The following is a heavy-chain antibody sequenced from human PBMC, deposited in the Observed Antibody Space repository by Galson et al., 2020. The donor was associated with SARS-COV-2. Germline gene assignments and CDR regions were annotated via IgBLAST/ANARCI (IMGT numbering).Heavy chain of an antibody. CDR2: KYSDGSEK. CDR3: ARDGQLSGGWALDY. D-gene: IGHD2-15*01. Sequence: SLKIPCAASGFTFSDHVLHWVRQAPGKGPERVAQKYSDGSEKYYGDSVRGRFTISRDSSKNTVYLQMNNLRVDDSAVYYCARDGQLSGGWALDYWGQGTLVTVSS. V-gene: IGHV3-33*01. CDR1: GFTFSDHV. J-gene: IGHJ4*02.